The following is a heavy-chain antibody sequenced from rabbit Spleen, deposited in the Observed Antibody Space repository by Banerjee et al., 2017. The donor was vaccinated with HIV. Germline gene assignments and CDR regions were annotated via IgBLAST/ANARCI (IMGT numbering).Heavy chain of an antibody. CDR1: GFSFSSNW. CDR2: INSISRDN. CDR3: ARDLAGVIGWNFNL. V-gene: IGHV1S40*01. J-gene: IGHJ4*01. Sequence: QSLEESGGGLVKPGGTLTLTCTVSGFSFSSNWMCWVRQAPGKGLEWIGCINSISRDNVYATWAKGRFTISKASWPTVTLQMTSLTAADTATYFCARDLAGVIGWNFNLWGQGTLVTVS. D-gene: IGHD4-1*01.